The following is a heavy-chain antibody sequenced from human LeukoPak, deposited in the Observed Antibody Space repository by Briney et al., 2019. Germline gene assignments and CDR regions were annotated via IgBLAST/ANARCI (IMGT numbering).Heavy chain of an antibody. J-gene: IGHJ6*03. CDR1: GGSISTYY. V-gene: IGHV4-59*08. D-gene: IGHD3-9*01. CDR3: ARFLAGTRHFHFYYYMDV. CDR2: IYYSGST. Sequence: SETLSLTCVVSGGSISTYYWSWIRQPPGKGLEWIGYIYYSGSTNYNPSLKSRVTISVDTSKDQFSLKVISVTAADTAVYYCARFLAGTRHFHFYYYMDVWGKGTTVTISS.